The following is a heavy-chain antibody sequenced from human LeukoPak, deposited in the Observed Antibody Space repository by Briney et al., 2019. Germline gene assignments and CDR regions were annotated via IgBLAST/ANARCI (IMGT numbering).Heavy chain of an antibody. CDR2: ISYDGSNK. Sequence: PGRSLRLSCAASGFTFSSYAMHWVRQAPGKGLEWVAVISYDGSNKYYADSVKGRFTISRDNAKNSLYLQMNSLRAEDAAVYYCARVRYDSGWYDYWGQGAQVIVSS. CDR1: GFTFSSYA. V-gene: IGHV3-30-3*01. D-gene: IGHD6-19*01. J-gene: IGHJ4*02. CDR3: ARVRYDSGWYDY.